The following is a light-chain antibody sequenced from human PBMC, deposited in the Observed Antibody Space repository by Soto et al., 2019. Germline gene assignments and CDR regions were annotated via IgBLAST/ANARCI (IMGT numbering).Light chain of an antibody. V-gene: IGKV3-20*01. CDR3: HQFGSSPQT. CDR2: GPS. Sequence: EIVLTQSPCTLSFSPGERAALSCRASQNVNSNHIAWYQQKPGQAPRLLIYGPSSRATGIPERFSGSGSGTDFTLTISRLEPEDFAVYFCHQFGSSPQTFGHGTKVDI. CDR1: QNVNSNH. J-gene: IGKJ1*01.